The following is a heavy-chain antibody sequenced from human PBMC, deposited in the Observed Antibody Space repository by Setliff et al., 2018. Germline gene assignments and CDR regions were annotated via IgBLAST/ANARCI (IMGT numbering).Heavy chain of an antibody. V-gene: IGHV4-61*02. D-gene: IGHD6-19*01. Sequence: NPSETLSLTCTVSGGSITDENSWWAWIRQPAGKRPEWLGLIYIRGGTDYNPSPKSRVTISLDTSRNQFSLNLTSVTAADTAVYYCAVDHVTNIAESGYGYTRIDPWGQGIPVTVSS. CDR3: AVDHVTNIAESGYGYTRIDP. J-gene: IGHJ5*02. CDR2: IYIRGGT. CDR1: GGSITDENSW.